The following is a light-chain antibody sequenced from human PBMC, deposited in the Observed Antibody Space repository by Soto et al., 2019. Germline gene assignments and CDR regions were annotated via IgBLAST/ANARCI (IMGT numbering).Light chain of an antibody. Sequence: EVVMTQSPATLSVSPGDRATLSCRASQSVDTNVAWYQQKPGQAPRLLVYGASTRATGIPARFTGFGSGTDFTHTISGLQSDDFAVYYCQQYYNWPPYTFGQGTKLQIK. CDR1: QSVDTN. V-gene: IGKV3-15*01. CDR3: QQYYNWPPYT. J-gene: IGKJ2*01. CDR2: GAS.